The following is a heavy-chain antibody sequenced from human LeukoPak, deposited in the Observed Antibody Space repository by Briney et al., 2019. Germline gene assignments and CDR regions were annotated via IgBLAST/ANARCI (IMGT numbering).Heavy chain of an antibody. CDR3: ARGDSSSYYYYYYMDV. CDR2: IKQHGSEK. CDR1: GFTFSNAW. Sequence: GGSLRLSCAASGFTFSNAWMSWVRQAPGKGLEWVANIKQHGSEKYYVDSVKGRFTISRDNAKNSLYLQMNSLRAEDTAVYYCARGDSSSYYYYYYMDVWGKGTTVTVSS. D-gene: IGHD6-6*01. J-gene: IGHJ6*03. V-gene: IGHV3-7*04.